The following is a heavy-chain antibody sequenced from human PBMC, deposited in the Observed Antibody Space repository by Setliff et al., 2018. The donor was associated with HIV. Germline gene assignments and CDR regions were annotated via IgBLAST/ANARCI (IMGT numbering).Heavy chain of an antibody. CDR1: GGSISSYY. J-gene: IGHJ6*02. V-gene: IGHV4-4*07. Sequence: SETLSLTCTVSGGSISSYYWSWVRQPAGKGLEWIGRIYTSGSTNYNPSLKSRVTMSVDTSKNQFSLKLSSVTAADTAVYYCAGFGELLDYYYGMDVWGQGTTVTVSS. D-gene: IGHD3-10*01. CDR2: IYTSGST. CDR3: AGFGELLDYYYGMDV.